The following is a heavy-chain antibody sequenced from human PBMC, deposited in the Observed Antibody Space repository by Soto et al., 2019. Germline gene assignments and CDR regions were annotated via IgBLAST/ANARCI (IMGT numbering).Heavy chain of an antibody. CDR2: INPSGGST. D-gene: IGHD5-18*01. CDR1: GYTFTSYY. CDR3: ARERLLDTAMVIAYYYGMDV. V-gene: IGHV1-46*01. Sequence: ASVKVSCKASGYTFTSYYMHWVRQAPGQGLEWMGIINPSGGSTSYAQKFQGRVTMTRDTSTSTVYMELSSLRSEDTAVYYCARERLLDTAMVIAYYYGMDVWGQGTTVTVS. J-gene: IGHJ6*02.